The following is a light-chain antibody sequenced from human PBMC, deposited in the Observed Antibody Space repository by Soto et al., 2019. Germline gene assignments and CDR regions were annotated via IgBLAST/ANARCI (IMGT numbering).Light chain of an antibody. J-gene: IGLJ2*01. V-gene: IGLV2-14*01. CDR2: DVS. CDR3: SSQAVSSTLV. CDR1: SRYIGGYNY. Sequence: QSVLTQPASVSGSPGQSITISCTGTSRYIGGYNYVSWYQQHPGKAPKLMIYDVSNRPSGVSNRFSGSKSGNTASLTISGLKAEDEADYYCSSQAVSSTLVFGGGTQLTVL.